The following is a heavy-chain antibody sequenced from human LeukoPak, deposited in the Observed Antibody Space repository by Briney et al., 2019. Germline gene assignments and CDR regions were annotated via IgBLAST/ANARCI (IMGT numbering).Heavy chain of an antibody. CDR2: IRFDGSNN. V-gene: IGHV3-30*02. D-gene: IGHD3-22*01. CDR3: AKDGGGYYPYYYYYMDV. CDR1: GFTFNSYG. J-gene: IGHJ6*03. Sequence: GGSLTLSCAASGFTFNSYGIHWVRQAPGKGLEWVAFIRFDGSNNYYADSVKGRFTISRDNSKNTLYLQMNSLRAEDTAVYYCAKDGGGYYPYYYYYMDVWGKGTTVTISS.